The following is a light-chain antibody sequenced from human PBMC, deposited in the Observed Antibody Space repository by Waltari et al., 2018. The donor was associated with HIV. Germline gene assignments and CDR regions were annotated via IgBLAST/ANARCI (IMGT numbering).Light chain of an antibody. J-gene: IGLJ3*02. CDR2: EVN. CDR3: TSYISSASPE. Sequence: QSALTQPASVSGSPGQSITISCTGTSDLRDSKSVSWYQHHPGKAPKVIIYEVNNRPSGVSSRFSGSISGNTASLTISGLQAEDEADYFCTSYISSASPEFGGGTKVTVL. CDR1: SDLRDSKS. V-gene: IGLV2-14*01.